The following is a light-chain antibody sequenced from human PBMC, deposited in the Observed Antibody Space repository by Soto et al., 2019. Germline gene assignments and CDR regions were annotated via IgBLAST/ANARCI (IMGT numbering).Light chain of an antibody. CDR2: DVS. J-gene: IGLJ2*01. CDR3: SSYTTTSPVV. CDR1: SSDVGAYNY. V-gene: IGLV2-14*03. Sequence: QSVLTQPASVSGSPGQSITIPCTGTSSDVGAYNYVSWYQQHPGKAPKLMIYDVSDRPSGVSNRFSGSKSDNTASLTISGLQAEDEADYYCSSYTTTSPVVFGGGTKVTVL.